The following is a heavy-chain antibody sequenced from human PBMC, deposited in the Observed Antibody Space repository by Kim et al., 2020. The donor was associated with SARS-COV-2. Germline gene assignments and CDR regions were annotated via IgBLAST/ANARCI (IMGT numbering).Heavy chain of an antibody. J-gene: IGHJ4*02. CDR3: AKDTGGYSLGY. CDR1: GFTFSTYA. Sequence: GGSLRLSCAASGFTFSTYAMAWVRQAPGRGLEWISAITSSGDVTYYPDSVKGRFTISRDNSKNTLFLQMHSLSAEDTAIYYCAKDTGGYSLGYWGQGTL. CDR2: ITSSGDVT. D-gene: IGHD5-18*01. V-gene: IGHV3-23*01.